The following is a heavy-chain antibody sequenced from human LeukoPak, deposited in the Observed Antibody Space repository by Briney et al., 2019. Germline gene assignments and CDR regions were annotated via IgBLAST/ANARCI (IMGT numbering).Heavy chain of an antibody. CDR1: GGSISSSSYY. J-gene: IGHJ4*02. CDR3: ARGHYYDSSFYFDY. D-gene: IGHD3-22*01. Sequence: SETLSLTCTVSGGSISSSSYYWGWIRQPPGKGLEWIGSIYYSGSTYYNPSLKSRVTISVDTSKSQFSLKLSSVTAADTAVYYCARGHYYDSSFYFDYWGQGTLVTVSS. V-gene: IGHV4-39*07. CDR2: IYYSGST.